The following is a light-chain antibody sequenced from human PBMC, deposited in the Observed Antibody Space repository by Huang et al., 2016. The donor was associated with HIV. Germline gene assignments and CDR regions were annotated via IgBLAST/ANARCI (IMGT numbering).Light chain of an antibody. CDR3: QHYNNWPPRT. Sequence: EIVMTQSPATLSVSPGERATLSCRASQSISNELAWYQQRPGQAPRLLIYGAPTRATGIPARFSGSGSGTEFTLTISSLQSEDFAVYYCQHYNNWPPRTLGQGTKVQIK. CDR1: QSISNE. J-gene: IGKJ1*01. CDR2: GAP. V-gene: IGKV3-15*01.